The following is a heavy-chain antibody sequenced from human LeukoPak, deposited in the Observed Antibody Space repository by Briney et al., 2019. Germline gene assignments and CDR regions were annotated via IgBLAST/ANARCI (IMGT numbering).Heavy chain of an antibody. Sequence: SETLSLTCTVSGGSISSSTYYWGWRRQPPGTGLEWIGNIYYSGSTYYNPSLESRVTISVHTSKNQFSLKLSSVTAADTAVYYCARDGYLAADYWGQGTLVTVSS. V-gene: IGHV4-39*07. CDR2: IYYSGST. CDR1: GGSISSSTYY. CDR3: ARDGYLAADY. J-gene: IGHJ4*02. D-gene: IGHD2-2*03.